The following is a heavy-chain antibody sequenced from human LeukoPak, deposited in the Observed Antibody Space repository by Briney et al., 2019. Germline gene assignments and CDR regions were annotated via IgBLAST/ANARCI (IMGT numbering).Heavy chain of an antibody. D-gene: IGHD3-10*01. CDR3: ARQGGSLSYYHTYMDV. CDR2: TSGDGEAK. J-gene: IGHJ6*03. V-gene: IGHV3-30*10. CDR1: GFIFSRHP. Sequence: GGSLRLSCEASGFIFSRHPMHWVRQAPGKGLEWVAGTSGDGEAKYYTDSVRGRFTISRDNGKNTLSLHMNSLRVEDTSLYFCARQGGSLSYYHTYMDVWGKGPTVTVSS.